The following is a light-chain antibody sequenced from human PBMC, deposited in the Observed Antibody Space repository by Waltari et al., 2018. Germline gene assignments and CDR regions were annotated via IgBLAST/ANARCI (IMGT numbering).Light chain of an antibody. CDR1: QSFNNY. J-gene: IGKJ1*01. CDR3: QQYNSYSPWT. CDR2: DAS. V-gene: IGKV3-11*01. Sequence: EIVLTQSPATLSLSPGERAVLSCRASQSFNNYLAWYQQKPGQAPRLLIYDASTRATGIAARFSGSGSGTDFTLTISSLQPDDFATYYCQQYNSYSPWTFGPGTKVEIK.